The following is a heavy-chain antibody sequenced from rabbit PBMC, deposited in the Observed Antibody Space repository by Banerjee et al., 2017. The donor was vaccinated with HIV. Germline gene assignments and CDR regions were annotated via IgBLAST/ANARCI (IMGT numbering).Heavy chain of an antibody. CDR1: GIDFSNYVY. CDR2: IYTNSGST. Sequence: QQPLEESGGGLVKPGGTLTLTCKASGIDFSNYVYICWVRQAPGKGLELIACIYTNSGSTWYASWVDGRFTISRSTSLKTVDLKMTSLTAADTATYFCARCYDDYGDSEDYFNLWGQGTLVTVS. CDR3: ARCYDDYGDSEDYFNL. D-gene: IGHD2-1*01. V-gene: IGHV1S43*01. J-gene: IGHJ4*01.